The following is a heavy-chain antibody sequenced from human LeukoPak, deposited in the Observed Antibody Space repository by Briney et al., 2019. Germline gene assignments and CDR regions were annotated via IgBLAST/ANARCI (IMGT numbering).Heavy chain of an antibody. CDR2: IYPGDSDT. J-gene: IGHJ4*02. CDR1: GYSLTSYW. V-gene: IGHV5-51*01. Sequence: GESLKISCKGSGYSLTSYWIGWVRQMPGKGLEWVGIIYPGDSDTRYSPSFQGQVTISADKSISTAYLQWSSLKASDTAMYYCASDYYDSSGYSRSFHYWGQGTLVTVSS. CDR3: ASDYYDSSGYSRSFHY. D-gene: IGHD3-22*01.